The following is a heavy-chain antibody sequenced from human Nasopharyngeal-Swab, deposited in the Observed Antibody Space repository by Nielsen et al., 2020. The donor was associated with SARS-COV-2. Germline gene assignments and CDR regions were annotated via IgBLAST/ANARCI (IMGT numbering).Heavy chain of an antibody. CDR2: IYYSGST. CDR1: GGSISSSSYY. CDR3: AGLWFGLWYMDV. J-gene: IGHJ6*03. V-gene: IGHV4-39*01. Sequence: SETLSLTYTVSGGSISSSSYYWGWIRQPPGKGLEWIGSIYYSGSTYYNPSLKSRVTISVDTSKNQFSLKLSSVTAADTAVYYCAGLWFGLWYMDVWGKGTTVTVSS. D-gene: IGHD3-10*01.